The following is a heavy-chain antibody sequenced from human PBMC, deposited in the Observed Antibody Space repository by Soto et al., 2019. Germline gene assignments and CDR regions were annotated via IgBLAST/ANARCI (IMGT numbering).Heavy chain of an antibody. CDR2: ISWNSGNI. CDR3: VKASTYSSAQGWFDP. D-gene: IGHD6-25*01. V-gene: IGHV3-9*01. CDR1: GLSFDGYA. Sequence: GGSLRLSCAASGLSFDGYAMNWVRQPPGKGLEWVSGISWNSGNIDYADSVKGRFTISRDNAKNSLYLQMNSLRAEDTALYYCVKASTYSSAQGWFDPWGQGTMVTVS. J-gene: IGHJ5*02.